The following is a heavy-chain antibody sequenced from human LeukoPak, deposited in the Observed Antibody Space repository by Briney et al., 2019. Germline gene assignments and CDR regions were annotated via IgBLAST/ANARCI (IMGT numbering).Heavy chain of an antibody. CDR2: ISSSGSTI. J-gene: IGHJ4*02. Sequence: GGSLRLSCAASGFTFSSYEMNWVRQAPGKGLEWVSYISSSGSTIYYADSVKGRFTISRDNAKISLYLQMNSLRAEDTAVYYCARVGHSYGYPDYWGQGTLVTVSS. V-gene: IGHV3-48*03. D-gene: IGHD5-18*01. CDR3: ARVGHSYGYPDY. CDR1: GFTFSSYE.